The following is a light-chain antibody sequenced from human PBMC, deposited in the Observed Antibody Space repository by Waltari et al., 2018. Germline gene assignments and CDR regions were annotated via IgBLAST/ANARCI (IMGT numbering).Light chain of an antibody. CDR3: QQRSDWPIT. CDR2: DAS. J-gene: IGKJ5*01. CDR1: QSVTHH. V-gene: IGKV3-11*01. Sequence: EIVLTQSPATLSLSPGERATLSCRASQSVTHHLSWYQQKPGQAPRLLIYDASTRATGIPAKFSGSGYATDFTLTISSLEPEDFAVYYCQQRSDWPITFGPGTRLDIK.